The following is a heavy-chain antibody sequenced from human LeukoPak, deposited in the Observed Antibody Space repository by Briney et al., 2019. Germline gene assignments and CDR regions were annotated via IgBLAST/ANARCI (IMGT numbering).Heavy chain of an antibody. CDR3: ARARPTNYFDY. CDR2: ISSSSSTI. D-gene: IGHD1-26*01. V-gene: IGHV3-48*01. CDR1: EFTFSDYS. J-gene: IGHJ4*02. Sequence: GGSLRLSCAASEFTFSDYSMSWVRQTPGKGLEWVSYISSSSSTIYYADSAKGRFTISRDNAKDSLYLQMNSLRAEDTAVYYCARARPTNYFDYWGQGTLVTVSS.